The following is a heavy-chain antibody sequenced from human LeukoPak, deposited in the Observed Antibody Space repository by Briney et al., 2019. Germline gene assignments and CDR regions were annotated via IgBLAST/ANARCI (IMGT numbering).Heavy chain of an antibody. V-gene: IGHV5-51*01. CDR1: GYSLTSYW. CDR2: IYPGDSDT. Sequence: GESLKISCKGSGYSLTSYWIGWVRQMPGKGLEWMGIIYPGDSDTRYSPSFQGQVTISADKSISTAYLQWSSLKASDTAMYYCARQDSDSLGYFTPKIAAAGNFDYWGQGTLVTVSS. J-gene: IGHJ4*02. D-gene: IGHD6-13*01. CDR3: ARQDSDSLGYFTPKIAAAGNFDY.